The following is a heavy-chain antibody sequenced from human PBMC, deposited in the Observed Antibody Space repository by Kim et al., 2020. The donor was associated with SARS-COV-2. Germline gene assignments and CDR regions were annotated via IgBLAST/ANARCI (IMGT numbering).Heavy chain of an antibody. CDR3: AREGDGRPILYYYYYGMDV. J-gene: IGHJ6*02. D-gene: IGHD1-26*01. V-gene: IGHV3-11*01. Sequence: GRVTISRDNAKNSLYLKMNSLRAEDTAVYYCAREGDGRPILYYYYYGMDVWGQGTTVTVSS.